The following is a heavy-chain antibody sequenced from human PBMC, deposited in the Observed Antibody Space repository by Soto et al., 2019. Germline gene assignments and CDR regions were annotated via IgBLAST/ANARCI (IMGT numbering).Heavy chain of an antibody. CDR2: VSGYSGHS. J-gene: IGHJ6*02. CDR1: NETLTTYG. V-gene: IGHV1-18*01. D-gene: IGHD6-6*01. Sequence: QVHLVQSGAEVKKPGASVKVSCKASNETLTTYGISWVRQAPGQGLEWMGWVSGYSGHSSSAQEFQDRVIMTTDTPTNTAYMELRSLTSVDSAVYFCARDSSSSVYYYGMDVWGQGTTVTVSS. CDR3: ARDSSSSVYYYGMDV.